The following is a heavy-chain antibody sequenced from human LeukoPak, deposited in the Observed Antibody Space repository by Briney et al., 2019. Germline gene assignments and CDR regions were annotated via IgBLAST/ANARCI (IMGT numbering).Heavy chain of an antibody. CDR2: IKQDGSEK. D-gene: IGHD2-21*02. V-gene: IGHV3-7*01. CDR3: ARYPEAYCGGDCYSDY. Sequence: GGSLRLSCAAYGFTFSSYWMSWVRQAPGNGLEWVANIKQDGSEKYYVDSVKGRFTISRDNAKNSLYLQMNSLRAEDTAVYYCARYPEAYCGGDCYSDYWGQGTLVTVSS. CDR1: GFTFSSYW. J-gene: IGHJ4*02.